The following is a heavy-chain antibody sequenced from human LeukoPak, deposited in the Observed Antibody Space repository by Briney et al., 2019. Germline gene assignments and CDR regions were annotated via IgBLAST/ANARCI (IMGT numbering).Heavy chain of an antibody. CDR2: IRYDGSNK. V-gene: IGHV3-30*02. CDR1: GFTFSSYG. CDR3: AKTDDYVWGIGDYFDY. D-gene: IGHD3-16*01. J-gene: IGHJ4*02. Sequence: GGSLRLSCAASGFTFSSYGMHWVRQAPGKGLEWVAFIRYDGSNKYYADSVKGRFTISRDNSKNTLYLQMNSLRAEDAAVYYCAKTDDYVWGIGDYFDYWGQGTLVTVSS.